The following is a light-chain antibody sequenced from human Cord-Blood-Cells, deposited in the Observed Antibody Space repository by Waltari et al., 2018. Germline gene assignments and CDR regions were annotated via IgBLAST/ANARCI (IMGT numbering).Light chain of an antibody. Sequence: QSALTKPASVSGSPGQSITIPCTATSRHVGGSNYVSWYQPHPGKATTSMIYEVSNRPSGVSNRFSGSKSGNTASLTISGLQAEDEADYYCSSYTSSSTLVFGGGTKLTVL. J-gene: IGLJ2*01. CDR2: EVS. V-gene: IGLV2-14*01. CDR3: SSYTSSSTLV. CDR1: SRHVGGSNY.